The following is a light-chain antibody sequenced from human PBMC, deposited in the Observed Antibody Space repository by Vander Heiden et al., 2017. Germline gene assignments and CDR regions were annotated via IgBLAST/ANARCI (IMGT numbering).Light chain of an antibody. CDR1: RSNIPNPN. J-gene: IGLJ3*02. V-gene: IGLV1-51*01. CDR2: DNK. Sequence: QSVLTQPPSVSAAPGQKVTISCSGRRSNIPNPNVSWYKQCPGTAPKLLIYDNKIRPSGMPERFSGSKSGTSATLAITGLQTGEEADYYCGTGDRSRCARVFGGGTELTVL. CDR3: GTGDRSRCARV.